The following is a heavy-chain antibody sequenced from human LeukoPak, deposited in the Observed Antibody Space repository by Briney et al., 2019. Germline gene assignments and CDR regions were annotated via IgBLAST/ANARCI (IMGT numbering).Heavy chain of an antibody. J-gene: IGHJ4*02. Sequence: PSETLSLTCTVSGYSISSGYYWGWIRQPPGKGLEWIGSIYHSGSTYYNPSLKSRVTISVDTSKNQFSLKLSSVTAADTAVYYCARGHPGDYWGQGTLVTVSS. CDR2: IYHSGST. CDR1: GYSISSGYY. V-gene: IGHV4-38-2*02. CDR3: ARGHPGDY.